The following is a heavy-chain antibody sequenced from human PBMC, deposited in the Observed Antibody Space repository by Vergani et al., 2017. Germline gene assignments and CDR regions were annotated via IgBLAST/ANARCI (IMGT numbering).Heavy chain of an antibody. J-gene: IGHJ4*03. D-gene: IGHD3-9*01. CDR1: GFIFSTYA. V-gene: IGHV3-23*01. CDR2: ISGSGGST. Sequence: EVQLLESGGDLVQPGGSLRLSCTASGFIFSTYAMSWARQAPGKGLEWVSAISGSGGSTNYADSVKGRFTISRDNAKNTLYLPMNSLRAEDTAVYYCTRDRNYDIWTGSTNHFGLWGPGTLVTVSS. CDR3: TRDRNYDIWTGSTNHFGL.